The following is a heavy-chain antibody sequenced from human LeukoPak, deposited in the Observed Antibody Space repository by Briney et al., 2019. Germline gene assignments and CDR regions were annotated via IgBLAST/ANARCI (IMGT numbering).Heavy chain of an antibody. Sequence: ASVTVSCKASGYTFTTYAMNWVRQAPGQGLEWMGWISAYNGNTNYAQKLQGRVTMTTDTSTSTAYMELRSLRSDDTAVYYCARGNTPPIFGVVTPYYFDYWGQGTLVTVSS. CDR1: GYTFTTYA. V-gene: IGHV1-18*01. CDR2: ISAYNGNT. CDR3: ARGNTPPIFGVVTPYYFDY. D-gene: IGHD3-3*01. J-gene: IGHJ4*02.